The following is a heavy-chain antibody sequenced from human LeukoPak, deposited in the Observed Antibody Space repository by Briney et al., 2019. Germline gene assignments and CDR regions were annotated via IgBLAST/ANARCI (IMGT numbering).Heavy chain of an antibody. J-gene: IGHJ5*02. Sequence: GGSLRLSCVASGFTFTGHSMHWVRQAPGKGLEWVSLIYSGGSTYYADSVKGRFTISRDNSKNMVYLEMNSLRVEDTAVYYCGKDSYVGVNWFDPRGQGTLVTVSS. CDR1: GFTFTGHS. D-gene: IGHD1-26*01. CDR3: GKDSYVGVNWFDP. V-gene: IGHV3-53*01. CDR2: IYSGGST.